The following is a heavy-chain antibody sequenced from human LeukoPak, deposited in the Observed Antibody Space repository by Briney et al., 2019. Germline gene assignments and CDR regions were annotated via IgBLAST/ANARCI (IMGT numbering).Heavy chain of an antibody. Sequence: SETLSLTCTVSGGSISGGYWIWVRQPPGKGLEWIGYMYYSGSTNYNPSLKSRVTLSADTSRRQFSLKVISVTAADTAVYYCATSRSSGRGWVGFDIWGQGTMVTVSS. CDR3: ATSRSSGRGWVGFDI. V-gene: IGHV4-59*01. CDR1: GGSISGGY. D-gene: IGHD6-19*01. CDR2: MYYSGST. J-gene: IGHJ3*02.